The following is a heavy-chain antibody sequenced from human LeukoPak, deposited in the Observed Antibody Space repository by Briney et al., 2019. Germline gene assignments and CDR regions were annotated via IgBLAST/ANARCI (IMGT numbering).Heavy chain of an antibody. CDR3: ATTYYYDNSGYLLGAFDI. D-gene: IGHD3-22*01. V-gene: IGHV4-59*08. J-gene: IGHJ3*02. CDR1: GGSISSYY. Sequence: PSETLSLTCTVSGGSISSYYWSWIRQPPGKGLEWIGYIYYSGSTNYNPSLKSRVTISVDTSKNQFSLKLSSVTAADTAVYYCATTYYYDNSGYLLGAFDIWGQGTMVTVSS. CDR2: IYYSGST.